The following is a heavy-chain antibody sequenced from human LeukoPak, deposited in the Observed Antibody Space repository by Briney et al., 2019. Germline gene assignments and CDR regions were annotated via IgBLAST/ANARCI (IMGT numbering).Heavy chain of an antibody. CDR1: GYTFTDCY. J-gene: IGHJ5*02. V-gene: IGHV1-2*02. CDR2: INPNSGGT. D-gene: IGHD3-10*01. CDR3: ARDAYYYGSGSYYNPEGLRCWFDP. Sequence: GASVKVSCKASGYTFTDCYMHWVRQAPGQGLEWMGWINPNSGGTNYAQEFQGRVTMTRDTSISTAYMELSRLRSDDTAVYYCARDAYYYGSGSYYNPEGLRCWFDPWGQGTLVTVSS.